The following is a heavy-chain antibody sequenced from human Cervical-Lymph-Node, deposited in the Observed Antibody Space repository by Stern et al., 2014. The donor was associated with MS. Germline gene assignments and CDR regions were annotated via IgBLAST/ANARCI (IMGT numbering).Heavy chain of an antibody. CDR3: ARYVPEEVSPYYYYGMDV. CDR1: GYSFTSYW. Sequence: EVQLVHSGAEVKKPGESLKISCKGSGYSFTSYWIGWVRPMPGKGLEWMGIIYPGDSDTRYSPSFQGQVTISADKSISTAYLQWSSLKASDTAMYYCARYVPEEVSPYYYYGMDVWGQGTTVTVSS. D-gene: IGHD3-16*01. J-gene: IGHJ6*02. CDR2: IYPGDSDT. V-gene: IGHV5-51*01.